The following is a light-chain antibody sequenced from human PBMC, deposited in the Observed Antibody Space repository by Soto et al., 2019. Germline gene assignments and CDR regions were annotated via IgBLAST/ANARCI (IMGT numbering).Light chain of an antibody. V-gene: IGKV3D-15*01. CDR3: QQYHDWPLT. J-gene: IGKJ4*01. Sequence: EIVMTQSPATLSVSPGERATLSCKASQNIGGQLAWYQQKPGQTPRLLIYGAFTRATGFSGRFSGSGSGTDFTLTISNLQSEDFAVYYCQQYHDWPLTFGGGTKVEIK. CDR2: GAF. CDR1: QNIGGQ.